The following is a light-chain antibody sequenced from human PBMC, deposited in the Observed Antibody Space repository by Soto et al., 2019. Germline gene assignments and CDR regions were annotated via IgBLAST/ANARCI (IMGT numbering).Light chain of an antibody. CDR1: ESISTW. V-gene: IGKV1-5*01. J-gene: IGKJ2*01. Sequence: DIQMTQSPSTLSASVGDRVTITCRPSESISTWLARYQQKPGKAPKLLIYDASTLQTGVPSRFSGSGSGTKFTLTISSLQPDDFATYFCQHYNHYPFTFGQGTKLESK. CDR2: DAS. CDR3: QHYNHYPFT.